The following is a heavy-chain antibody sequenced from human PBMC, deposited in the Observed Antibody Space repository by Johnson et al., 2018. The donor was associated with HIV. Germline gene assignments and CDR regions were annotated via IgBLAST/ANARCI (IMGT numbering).Heavy chain of an antibody. V-gene: IGHV3-30*02. CDR1: GFTFSSYG. D-gene: IGHD6-13*01. Sequence: QVQLVESGGGVVQPGRSLRLSCAASGFTFSSYGMHWVRQAPGKGLEWVAFIRYDGSNKYYADSVKGRFTTSRDNSKNTLYLQMNSLRAEDTAVYYCAKDLSSSLGPGAFDVWGQGTKVIVSS. CDR3: AKDLSSSLGPGAFDV. CDR2: IRYDGSNK. J-gene: IGHJ3*01.